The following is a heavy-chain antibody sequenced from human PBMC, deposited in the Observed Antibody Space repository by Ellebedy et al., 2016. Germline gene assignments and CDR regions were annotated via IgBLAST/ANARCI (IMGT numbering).Heavy chain of an antibody. D-gene: IGHD3-9*01. CDR1: GGSISSYY. CDR3: ARDGALYYDILTDAFDI. V-gene: IGHV4-59*01. Sequence: SETLSLXXTVSGGSISSYYWSWIRQPPGKGLEWIGYIYYSGSTNYNPSLKSRVTISVDTSKNQFSLKLSSVTAADTAVYYCARDGALYYDILTDAFDIWGQGTMVTVSS. CDR2: IYYSGST. J-gene: IGHJ3*02.